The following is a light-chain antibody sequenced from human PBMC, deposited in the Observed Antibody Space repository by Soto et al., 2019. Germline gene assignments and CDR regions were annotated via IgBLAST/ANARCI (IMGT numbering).Light chain of an antibody. V-gene: IGKV3-20*01. CDR2: GAS. CDR1: QSVSSSY. J-gene: IGKJ2*01. Sequence: EIVLTQSPGTLSLSPGERATLSSRASQSVSSSYLAWYQQKPGQASRLLIYGASSRSTGIPDRFSGSGSGTDFTLIISRLEPEDFAVYYCQQYGSSPYTFGQGTKLESK. CDR3: QQYGSSPYT.